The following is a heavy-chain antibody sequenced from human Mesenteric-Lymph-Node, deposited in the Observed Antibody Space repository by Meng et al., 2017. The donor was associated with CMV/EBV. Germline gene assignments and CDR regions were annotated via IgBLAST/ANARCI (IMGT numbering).Heavy chain of an antibody. D-gene: IGHD4/OR15-4a*01. J-gene: IGHJ3*02. CDR2: IHPNSGGT. CDR3: ARDRIYFGADAFDI. CDR1: GYTFTGYY. Sequence: ASVKVSCKTSGYTFTGYYLHWVRRQAPGQGLEWMGWIHPNSGGTNYVQKFQGRITMTRDTSISTAYMELSRLRSDDTAVYYCARDRIYFGADAFDIWGQGTMVTVSS. V-gene: IGHV1-2*02.